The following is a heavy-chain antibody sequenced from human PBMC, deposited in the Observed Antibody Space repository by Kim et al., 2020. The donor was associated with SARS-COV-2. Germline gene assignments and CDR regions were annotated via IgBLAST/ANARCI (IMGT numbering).Heavy chain of an antibody. CDR1: GGSFSGYY. Sequence: SETLSLTCAVYGGSFSGYYWSWIRQPPGKGLEWIGEINHSGSTNYNPSLKSRVTISVDTSKNQFSLKLSSVTAADTAVYYCAREGHRPNYYGSGSYTYYYYYGMDVWGQGTTVTVSS. D-gene: IGHD3-10*01. CDR2: INHSGST. CDR3: AREGHRPNYYGSGSYTYYYYYGMDV. J-gene: IGHJ6*02. V-gene: IGHV4-34*01.